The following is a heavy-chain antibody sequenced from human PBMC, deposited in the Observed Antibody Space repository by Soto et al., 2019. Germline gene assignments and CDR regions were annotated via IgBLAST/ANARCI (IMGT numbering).Heavy chain of an antibody. Sequence: PSETLSLTCADSSGSISSSNWWSWVRQPPGKELEWIGEIYHSGSTNYNPSLKSRVTISVDKSKNQFSLKLSSVTAADTAVYYCARGGHIVLMVYAIHDAFDIWGQGTMVTVSS. J-gene: IGHJ3*02. D-gene: IGHD2-8*01. CDR3: ARGGHIVLMVYAIHDAFDI. CDR1: SGSISSSNW. V-gene: IGHV4-4*02. CDR2: IYHSGST.